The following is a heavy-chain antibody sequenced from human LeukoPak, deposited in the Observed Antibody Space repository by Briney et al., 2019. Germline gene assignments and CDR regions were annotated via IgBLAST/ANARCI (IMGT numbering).Heavy chain of an antibody. CDR2: INHSGST. CDR3: ARGRVRDGYPS. Sequence: SETLSLTCAVYGGSFSGYYWSWIRQPPGKGLEWIGEINHSGSTNYNPSLKSRVTISVDTSKNQFSLKLSSVTAADTAVYYCARGRVRDGYPSWGQGTLVTVSS. CDR1: GGSFSGYY. D-gene: IGHD5-18*01. J-gene: IGHJ4*02. V-gene: IGHV4-34*01.